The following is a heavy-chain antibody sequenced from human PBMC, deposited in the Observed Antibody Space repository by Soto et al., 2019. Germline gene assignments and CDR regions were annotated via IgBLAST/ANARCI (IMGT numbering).Heavy chain of an antibody. Sequence: EVRLVESGGGLVQPGGSLRLSCAASGFTVSSNYMTWVRQAPGKGLEWVSLVYRGGATHYAASVKGRFTISTHSSQNTLFLQMNSLRTEDTATYYCVRGRYGSEIHWGQGTKVTVSS. J-gene: IGHJ4*02. CDR2: VYRGGAT. CDR1: GFTVSSNY. CDR3: VRGRYGSEIH. D-gene: IGHD3-10*01. V-gene: IGHV3-53*04.